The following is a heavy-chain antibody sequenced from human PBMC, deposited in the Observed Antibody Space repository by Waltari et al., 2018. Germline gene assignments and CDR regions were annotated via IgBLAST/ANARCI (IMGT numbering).Heavy chain of an antibody. CDR3: ARDSRQKISIDYLDY. Sequence: QVQLLQSGAEVKNPGASVKVSCKTSGYTFTDYYLHWVRLAPGQGLEWMGWFNPNSGDTNYAQKFQGRVTMTRDTSINTAYMELSRLGSDDTAVYYCARDSRQKISIDYLDYWGQGALVTVSS. V-gene: IGHV1-2*02. CDR1: GYTFTDYY. D-gene: IGHD3-22*01. CDR2: FNPNSGDT. J-gene: IGHJ4*02.